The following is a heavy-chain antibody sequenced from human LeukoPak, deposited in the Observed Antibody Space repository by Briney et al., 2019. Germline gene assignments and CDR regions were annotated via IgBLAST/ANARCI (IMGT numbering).Heavy chain of an antibody. CDR1: GFTFSNYE. Sequence: GESLKISCAASGFTFSNYEMNWVRQAPGKGLEWVSYISSGGSTIYYADSVKGRFTISRDNAKNSLYLQMNSLRAEDTAIYYCARDFYYGSGRFDYWGQGTLVTVSS. J-gene: IGHJ4*02. CDR3: ARDFYYGSGRFDY. CDR2: ISSGGSTI. V-gene: IGHV3-48*03. D-gene: IGHD3-10*01.